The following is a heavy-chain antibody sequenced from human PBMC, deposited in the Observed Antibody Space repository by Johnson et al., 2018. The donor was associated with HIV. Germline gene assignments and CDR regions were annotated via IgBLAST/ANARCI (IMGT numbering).Heavy chain of an antibody. D-gene: IGHD3-10*01. CDR2: INQDGSEM. J-gene: IGHJ3*02. CDR3: ARDGGLWFGELRAGDAFDI. CDR1: GFSFSIYW. Sequence: VQFVESGGGLVQPGGSLRLSCGGSGFSFSIYWLTWVRQAPGKGLEWVANINQDGSEMYYVDSVKGRFTIPRDNAKKSLYLQMNRLRDEDTALYYCARDGGLWFGELRAGDAFDIWGQGTMVTVSS. V-gene: IGHV3-7*05.